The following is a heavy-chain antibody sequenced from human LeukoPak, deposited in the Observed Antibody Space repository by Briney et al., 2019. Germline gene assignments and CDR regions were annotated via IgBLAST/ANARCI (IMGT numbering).Heavy chain of an antibody. V-gene: IGHV4-39*02. J-gene: IGHJ6*03. CDR1: GGSISSSRYY. D-gene: IGHD3-10*01. CDR3: ASVSRGFGESSKYYSYYYMDV. Sequence: SETLSLTCTVSGGSISSSRYYWGWIRQPPLKGLEWIGNIYYSGTTFYNPSLKIRLTISVDTSKNHFSLRLSAVTAADTAIYYCASVSRGFGESSKYYSYYYMDVWGNGTTVTFSS. CDR2: IYYSGTT.